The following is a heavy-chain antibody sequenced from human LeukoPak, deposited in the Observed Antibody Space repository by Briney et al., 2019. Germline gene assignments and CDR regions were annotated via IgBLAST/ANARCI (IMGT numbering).Heavy chain of an antibody. Sequence: PSETLSLTCTVSGYSISSGYYWGWIRQPPGKGLEWIGSIYHSGSPYYNPSLKSRVTISVDTSKNQFSLKLSSVTAADTAVYYCARDRPRLRGYSYGYYYYMDVWGKGTTVTVSS. J-gene: IGHJ6*03. CDR3: ARDRPRLRGYSYGYYYYMDV. V-gene: IGHV4-38-2*02. D-gene: IGHD5-18*01. CDR1: GYSISSGYY. CDR2: IYHSGSP.